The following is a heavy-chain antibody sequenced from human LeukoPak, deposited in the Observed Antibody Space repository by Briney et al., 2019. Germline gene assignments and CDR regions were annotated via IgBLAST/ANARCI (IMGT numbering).Heavy chain of an antibody. CDR1: GYTFTSYA. CDR2: INAGNGNT. J-gene: IGHJ5*02. CDR3: ARAVAGKNWFDP. D-gene: IGHD6-19*01. Sequence: ASVKVSCKASGYTFTSYAMHWVRQAPGQRLEWMGWINAGNGNTKYSQKFQGRVTITRDTSASTAYMELSSPRSEDTAVYYCARAVAGKNWFDPWGQGTLVTVSS. V-gene: IGHV1-3*01.